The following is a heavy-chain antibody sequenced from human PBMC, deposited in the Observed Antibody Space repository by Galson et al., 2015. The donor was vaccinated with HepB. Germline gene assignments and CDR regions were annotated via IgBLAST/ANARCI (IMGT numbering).Heavy chain of an antibody. D-gene: IGHD3-10*01. CDR3: ARDSVRLGVRGVINLMDV. CDR1: GFTFSSYA. CDR2: ISYDGSNK. J-gene: IGHJ6*02. V-gene: IGHV3-30-3*01. Sequence: SLRLSCAASGFTFSSYAMHWVRQAPGKGLEWVAVISYDGSNKYYADSVKGRFTISRDNSKNTLYLQMNSLRAEDTAVYYCARDSVRLGVRGVINLMDVWGQGTTVTVSS.